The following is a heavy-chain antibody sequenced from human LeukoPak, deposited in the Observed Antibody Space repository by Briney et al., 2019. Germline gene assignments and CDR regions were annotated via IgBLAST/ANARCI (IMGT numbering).Heavy chain of an antibody. Sequence: GGSLRLSCAASGFTFRSYGMHWVRQAPGKGLEWVAFIRYDGSNKYYADSVKGRFTISRDNSKNTLYLQMNSLRAEDTAVYYRAHRGDRAAKSCYYYMDVWGKGATGTVSS. CDR1: GFTFRSYG. V-gene: IGHV3-30*02. CDR3: AHRGDRAAKSCYYYMDV. CDR2: IRYDGSNK. J-gene: IGHJ6*03. D-gene: IGHD6-13*01.